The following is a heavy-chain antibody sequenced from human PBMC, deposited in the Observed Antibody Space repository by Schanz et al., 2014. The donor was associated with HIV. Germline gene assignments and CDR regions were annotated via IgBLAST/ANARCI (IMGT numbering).Heavy chain of an antibody. V-gene: IGHV3-30*03. Sequence: VHLVESGGGLVQPGGSLRLSCAASGFTFNSYGMHWVRQAPGKGLEWVSVISYDGRNKLYADSVKGRFTISRDNSKNTLYLQMNSLGVEDTAVYFCARDGARTSHWGFWGQGTLVTVSS. D-gene: IGHD2-2*01. CDR1: GFTFNSYG. J-gene: IGHJ4*02. CDR2: ISYDGRNK. CDR3: ARDGARTSHWGF.